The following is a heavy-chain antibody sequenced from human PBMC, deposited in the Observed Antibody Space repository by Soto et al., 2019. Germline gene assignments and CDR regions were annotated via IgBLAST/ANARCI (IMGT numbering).Heavy chain of an antibody. V-gene: IGHV1-3*01. CDR1: GYTFTSYA. CDR2: INAGNGNT. CDR3: AVVATSYQYYYYGMDV. J-gene: IGHJ6*02. Sequence: QVQLVQSGAEVKKPGASVKVSCKASGYTFTSYAMHWVRQAPGQRLEWMGWINAGNGNTKYSQKFQGRVTITRDTSASTAYMELSSLRSEDTAVYYCAVVATSYQYYYYGMDVGGQGTTVTVSS. D-gene: IGHD5-12*01.